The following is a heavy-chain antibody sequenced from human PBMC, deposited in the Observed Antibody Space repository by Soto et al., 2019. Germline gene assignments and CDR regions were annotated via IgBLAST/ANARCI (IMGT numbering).Heavy chain of an antibody. CDR3: VRGDGAESDGNRYLGRH. D-gene: IGHD3-16*02. Sequence: EVQLVESGGGLVQPGGSLTLSCAASGFTFSSYWMHWVRQAPGKGLVWVSRIKSDGSGTMYADSVKGRFTISRDNVRNTLYLQMNSLRVEDTDVYFCVRGDGAESDGNRYLGRHWGQGTLVTVSS. CDR1: GFTFSSYW. V-gene: IGHV3-74*03. J-gene: IGHJ4*02. CDR2: IKSDGSGT.